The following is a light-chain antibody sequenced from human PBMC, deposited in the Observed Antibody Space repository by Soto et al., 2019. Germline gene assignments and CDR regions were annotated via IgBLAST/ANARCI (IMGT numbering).Light chain of an antibody. CDR2: RNN. J-gene: IGLJ1*01. Sequence: QTFINQPPSASGTRGQRHHISCSGGISNIGSNRVYWHQHLPGTAPKLLVYRNNQRPSGVPDRFSDSKSGTSAFLAISGLRSDDEADYYCAAWDDRLSAYVFGTGTKVTVL. CDR3: AAWDDRLSAYV. V-gene: IGLV1-47*01. CDR1: ISNIGSNR.